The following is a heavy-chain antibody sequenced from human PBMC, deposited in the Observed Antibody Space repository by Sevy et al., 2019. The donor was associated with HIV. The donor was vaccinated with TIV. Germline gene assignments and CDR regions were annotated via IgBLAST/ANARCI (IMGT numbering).Heavy chain of an antibody. CDR3: ARGGGNSEWGYYFDF. J-gene: IGHJ4*02. CDR1: GGSISSGTYY. Sequence: SETLSLTCTVSGGSISSGTYYWGWIRQPPGKGLEWIGNIYYGGTSYSNPSLKSRVTISVDTSKNQFSRNLRSVTAADTAVFYCARGGGNSEWGYYFDFWGQGTLVTVSS. CDR2: IYYGGTS. D-gene: IGHD2-21*02. V-gene: IGHV4-39*01.